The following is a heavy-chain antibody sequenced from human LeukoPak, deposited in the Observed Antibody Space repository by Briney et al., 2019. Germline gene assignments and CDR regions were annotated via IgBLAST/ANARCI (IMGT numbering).Heavy chain of an antibody. CDR3: ARDIRYNWNDRGTFDY. Sequence: GGSLRLSCAASGFTFRNYWMSWVRQAPGKGLEWVANIKQDGSEKYYVDSVKGRFTISRDNAKNSLYLQMNSLRAEDTAVYYCARDIRYNWNDRGTFDYWGQGTLVTVSS. D-gene: IGHD1-20*01. CDR1: GFTFRNYW. CDR2: IKQDGSEK. V-gene: IGHV3-7*01. J-gene: IGHJ4*02.